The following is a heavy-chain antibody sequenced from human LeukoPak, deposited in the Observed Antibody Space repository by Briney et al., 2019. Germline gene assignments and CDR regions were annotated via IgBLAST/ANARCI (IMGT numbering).Heavy chain of an antibody. D-gene: IGHD3-16*02. Sequence: GGSLRLSCAASGFTFSSYWMSWVRQAPGKGLEWVANIKQDGSEKYYVDSVKGRFTISRDNAKNSVYLQMNSLRAEDTAVYCARDGRGNYHYDQWGQGTLVTVSS. CDR3: ARDGRGNYHYDQ. CDR2: IKQDGSEK. CDR1: GFTFSSYW. J-gene: IGHJ4*02. V-gene: IGHV3-7*01.